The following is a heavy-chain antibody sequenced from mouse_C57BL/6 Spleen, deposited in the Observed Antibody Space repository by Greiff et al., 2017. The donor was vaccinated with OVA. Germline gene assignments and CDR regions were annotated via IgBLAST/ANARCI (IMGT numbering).Heavy chain of an antibody. D-gene: IGHD2-5*01. CDR3: ARGYSNYRYAMDY. J-gene: IGHJ4*01. Sequence: HVQLQPPWAELVKPGASVKLSCKASGYTFTSYWMHWVKQRPGRGLEWIGRIDPNSAGTKYNEKFKSKATLTVDKPSSTAYMQLSSLTSEDSAVYYCARGYSNYRYAMDYWGQGTSVTVSS. V-gene: IGHV1-72*01. CDR1: GYTFTSYW. CDR2: IDPNSAGT.